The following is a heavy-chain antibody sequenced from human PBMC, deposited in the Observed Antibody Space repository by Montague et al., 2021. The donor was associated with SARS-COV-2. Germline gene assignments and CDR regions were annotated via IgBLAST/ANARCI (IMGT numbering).Heavy chain of an antibody. CDR3: ARARVSHYMSWFDP. D-gene: IGHD3-10*01. J-gene: IGHJ5*02. CDR1: GGSISGSNYY. CDR2: XYXXXTT. V-gene: IGHV4-39*01. Sequence: PAETLSLTCTVSGGSISGSNYYWGWIRQPPGKGLERIXXXYXXXTTXYNPSLQSRVTISVDTSKTQFSRRLTSLTAADTAVYYCARARVSHYMSWFDPWGQGTLVIVSS.